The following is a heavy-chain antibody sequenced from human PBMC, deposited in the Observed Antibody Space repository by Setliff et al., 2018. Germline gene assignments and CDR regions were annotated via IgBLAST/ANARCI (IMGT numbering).Heavy chain of an antibody. CDR1: GGSISSYY. J-gene: IGHJ6*03. V-gene: IGHV4-4*07. CDR2: IYIGGSA. D-gene: IGHD6-19*01. Sequence: PSETLSLTCTVSGGSISSYYWSWIRQPAGKGLEWIGHIYIGGSANYNPSLKSRVAMSIDTSKNQFSLKLNSVAAADMAVYYCAREQWLDPPGYYYMDVWAKGTTVTVSS. CDR3: AREQWLDPPGYYYMDV.